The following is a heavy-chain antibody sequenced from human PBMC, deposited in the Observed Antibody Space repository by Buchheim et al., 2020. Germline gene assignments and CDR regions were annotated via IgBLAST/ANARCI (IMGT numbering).Heavy chain of an antibody. CDR2: IYYSGST. D-gene: IGHD6-13*01. Sequence: QLQLQESGPGLVKPSETLSLTCTVSGGSISSSSYYWGWIRQPPGKGLEWIGSIYYSGSTYYNPSLKSRVTISVDTSKNQFSLKLSSVTAADTAVYYCARRSSWQESYYCYYGMDVWGQGTT. V-gene: IGHV4-39*07. CDR1: GGSISSSSYY. J-gene: IGHJ6*02. CDR3: ARRSSWQESYYCYYGMDV.